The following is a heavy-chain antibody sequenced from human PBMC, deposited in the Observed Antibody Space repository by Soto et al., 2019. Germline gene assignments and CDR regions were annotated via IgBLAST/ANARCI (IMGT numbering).Heavy chain of an antibody. Sequence: GGSLRLSCAASGFTFSNAWMNWVRQAPGKGLEWVGRIKSKTDGGTTDYAAPVKGRFTISRDDSKNTLYLQMNSLKTEDTAVYYCTTIPRGFGALMDVWGQGTTVTVSS. CDR3: TTIPRGFGALMDV. V-gene: IGHV3-15*07. J-gene: IGHJ6*02. D-gene: IGHD3-10*01. CDR1: GFTFSNAW. CDR2: IKSKTDGGTT.